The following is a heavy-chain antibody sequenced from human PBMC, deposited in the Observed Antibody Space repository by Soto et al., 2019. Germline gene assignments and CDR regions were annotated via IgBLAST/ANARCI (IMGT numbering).Heavy chain of an antibody. V-gene: IGHV6-1*01. CDR3: ARLIGNSWLDS. Sequence: SQTLSRTCDISWDNVSPNMATWDWIRKSPSRGLEWLGRTYYRCKWYNDYAVSVEGRITINPDTSNNQVSLQLNSVTPDDTAVYYCARLIGNSWLDSWGQGTLVTVSS. J-gene: IGHJ5*01. D-gene: IGHD2-8*01. CDR1: WDNVSPNMAT. CDR2: TYYRCKWYN.